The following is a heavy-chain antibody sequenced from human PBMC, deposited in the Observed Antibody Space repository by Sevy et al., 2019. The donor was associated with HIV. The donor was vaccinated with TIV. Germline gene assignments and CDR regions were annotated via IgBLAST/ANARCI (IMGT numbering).Heavy chain of an antibody. J-gene: IGHJ6*02. CDR2: FDPEDGET. Sequence: ASVKVSCKVSGYTLTELSMHWVRQAPAKGLEWMGGFDPEDGETIYAQKFQGRVTMTEATSKDTVYMELSSLRSEDTAVYYSATDLDYDSNGYYSVTGYYGMDVWGQGTTVTVSS. D-gene: IGHD3-22*01. V-gene: IGHV1-24*01. CDR1: GYTLTELS. CDR3: ATDLDYDSNGYYSVTGYYGMDV.